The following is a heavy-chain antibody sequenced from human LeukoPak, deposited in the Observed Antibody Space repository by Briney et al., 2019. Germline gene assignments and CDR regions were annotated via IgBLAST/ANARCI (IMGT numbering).Heavy chain of an antibody. V-gene: IGHV4-34*01. Sequence: SETLSLTCAFYGGSFSGYYWSWIRQPPGKGLEWIGEINHSGSTNYNPSLKSRVTISVDTSKNQFSLKLSSVTAADTAVYYCARDRYGYDTPYYYYYMDVWGKGTTVTISS. D-gene: IGHD3-3*01. J-gene: IGHJ6*03. CDR1: GGSFSGYY. CDR3: ARDRYGYDTPYYYYYMDV. CDR2: INHSGST.